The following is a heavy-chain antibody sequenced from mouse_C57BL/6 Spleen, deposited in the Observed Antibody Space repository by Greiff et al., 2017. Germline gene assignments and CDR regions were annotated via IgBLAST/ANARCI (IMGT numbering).Heavy chain of an antibody. CDR2: IYPGDGDT. CDR1: GYAFSSYW. CDR3: ANYYGEGFAY. Sequence: VNVVESGAELVKPGASVKISCKASGYAFSSYWMNWVKQRPGKGLEWIGQIYPGDGDTNYNGKFKGKATLTADKSSSTAYMQLSSLTSEDSAVYFCANYYGEGFAYWGQGTLVTVAA. D-gene: IGHD1-2*01. V-gene: IGHV1-80*01. J-gene: IGHJ3*01.